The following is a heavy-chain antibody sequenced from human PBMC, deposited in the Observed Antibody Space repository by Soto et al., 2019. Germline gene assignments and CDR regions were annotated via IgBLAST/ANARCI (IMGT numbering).Heavy chain of an antibody. D-gene: IGHD6-6*01. CDR2: INGDGSRR. CDR3: LRLVERSDIAFYI. V-gene: IGHV3-74*01. CDR1: GFTLRRYW. Sequence: EVQLVESGGGLVQPGGSLRLSCAVSGFTLRRYWMHWVRQASGKGLVWVSRINGDGSRRDYADFVKGRFTISRDNAKNTLSLQMNSLRVDGTAVYYCLRLVERSDIAFYIWGQGTMVTVSS. J-gene: IGHJ3*02.